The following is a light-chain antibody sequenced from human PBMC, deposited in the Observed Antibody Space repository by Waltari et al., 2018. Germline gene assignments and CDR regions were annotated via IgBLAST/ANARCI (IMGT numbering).Light chain of an antibody. CDR3: GTWDSSLSGAV. J-gene: IGLJ7*01. V-gene: IGLV1-51*02. CDR1: SSNIGNNS. Sequence: QSVLTQPPSVSAAPGQRVTISCSGGSSNIGNNSFSWYRQFPGPAPKLLIYENSERPSGIPGRFSGSKSGTSATLDITGLQAGDEADYYCGTWDSSLSGAVFGGGTHLTVL. CDR2: ENS.